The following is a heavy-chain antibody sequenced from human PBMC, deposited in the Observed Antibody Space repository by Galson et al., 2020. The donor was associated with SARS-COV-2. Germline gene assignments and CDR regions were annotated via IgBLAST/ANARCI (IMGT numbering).Heavy chain of an antibody. D-gene: IGHD2-2*01. J-gene: IGHJ6*02. CDR1: GFTLSNYR. V-gene: IGHV3-74*01. Sequence: GGSLRLSCAASGFTLSNYRMHWVRQAPGKGLVWVSHINSDGGRKNYADSVEGRFTVSRDNAKNTMYLEMNNLRAEDTAVYYCARDLGGNTRVGWGYYYFYGLDVWGQGTTVTVSS. CDR2: INSDGGRK. CDR3: ARDLGGNTRVGWGYYYFYGLDV.